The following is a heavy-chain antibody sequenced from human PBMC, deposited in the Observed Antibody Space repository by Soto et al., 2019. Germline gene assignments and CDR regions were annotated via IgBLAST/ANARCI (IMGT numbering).Heavy chain of an antibody. D-gene: IGHD2-15*01. CDR2: IYYSGST. CDR3: ARSYRRYCSGGSCYSYYYYYMDV. Sequence: PSETLSLTCTVSGGSISSYYWSWIRQPPGKRLEWIGYIYYSGSTNYNPSLKSRVTISVDTSKNQFSLKLSSVTAADTAVYYCARSYRRYCSGGSCYSYYYYYMDVWGKGTTVTVSS. CDR1: GGSISSYY. J-gene: IGHJ6*03. V-gene: IGHV4-59*01.